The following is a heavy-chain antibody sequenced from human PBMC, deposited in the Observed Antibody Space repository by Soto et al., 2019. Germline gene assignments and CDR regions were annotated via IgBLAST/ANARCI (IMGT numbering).Heavy chain of an antibody. Sequence: GGSLRLSCAASGFDFSSHDMNWVRQAPGKGLEWVAYINRRGITHYADSVEGRFTISRDNAHNSLFLQMLSLRDEDTAVYYCARDAAESNSYYIDSWGKGALVTVSS. V-gene: IGHV3-48*03. CDR1: GFDFSSHD. CDR3: ARDAAESNSYYIDS. CDR2: INRRGIT. J-gene: IGHJ4*02. D-gene: IGHD4-4*01.